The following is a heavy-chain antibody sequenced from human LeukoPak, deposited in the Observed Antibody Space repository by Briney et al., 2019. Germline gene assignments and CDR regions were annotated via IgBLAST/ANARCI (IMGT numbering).Heavy chain of an antibody. V-gene: IGHV1-46*01. Sequence: ASVKVSCKASGYTFTSYYMHWVRQAPGQGLEWMGIINPSGGSTSYAQKFQGRVTMTRDTSTSTVYMELSSLRSADTAVYYCARLGYCSGGSCYSKRPSLFDYWGQGTLVTVSS. CDR2: INPSGGST. D-gene: IGHD2-15*01. CDR1: GYTFTSYY. CDR3: ARLGYCSGGSCYSKRPSLFDY. J-gene: IGHJ4*02.